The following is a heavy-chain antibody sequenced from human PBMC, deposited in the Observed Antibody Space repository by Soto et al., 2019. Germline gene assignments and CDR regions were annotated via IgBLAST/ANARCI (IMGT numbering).Heavy chain of an antibody. J-gene: IGHJ4*02. CDR3: AKAGYSYGYLGAAFHY. Sequence: EVQLVESGGVVVQPGGSLRLSCAASGFTFDDYTMHWVRQAPGKGLEWVSLISWDGGSTYYADSVKGRFTISRDNSKNSLYLQMNSLRTEDTALYYAAKAGYSYGYLGAAFHYWGQGTLVTVSS. V-gene: IGHV3-43*01. D-gene: IGHD5-18*01. CDR1: GFTFDDYT. CDR2: ISWDGGST.